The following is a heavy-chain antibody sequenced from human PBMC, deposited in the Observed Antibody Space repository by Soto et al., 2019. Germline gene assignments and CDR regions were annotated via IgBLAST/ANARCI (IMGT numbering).Heavy chain of an antibody. CDR1: GGSLSSYA. D-gene: IGHD5-12*01. CDR2: IIPIFGTA. J-gene: IGHJ4*02. CDR3: ASMVAGDY. V-gene: IGHV1-69*13. Sequence: GASLKVACKASGGSLSSYAISWVRQAPGQGLEWMGGIIPIFGTANYAQKFQGRVTITADESTSTAYMELSSLRSEDTAVYYCASMVAGDYWGQGTLVTVSS.